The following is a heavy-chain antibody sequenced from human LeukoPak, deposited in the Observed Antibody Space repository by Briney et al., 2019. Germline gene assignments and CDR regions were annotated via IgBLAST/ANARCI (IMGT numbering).Heavy chain of an antibody. CDR2: IYTSGST. V-gene: IGHV4-4*07. CDR3: AGHIVVVLPLRFDP. Sequence: PSETQSLTCTVSGGSISGYYWSWIRQSAGKGLEWIGRIYTSGSTNYNSSLKSRVTISVDTSNNQFSLKLSSVTAADTAVYYCAGHIVVVLPLRFDPWGQGTLVTVSS. J-gene: IGHJ5*02. CDR1: GGSISGYY. D-gene: IGHD2-15*01.